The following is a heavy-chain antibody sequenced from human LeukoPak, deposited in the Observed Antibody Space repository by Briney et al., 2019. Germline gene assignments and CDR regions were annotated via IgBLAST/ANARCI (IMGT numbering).Heavy chain of an antibody. CDR1: GGSISSYY. J-gene: IGHJ6*03. CDR2: VYYSGSTT. V-gene: IGHV4-59*01. CDR3: ASSGTYGGRYYYYYYMDV. Sequence: SETLSLTCTVSGGSISSYYWNWIRQPPGKGLEWIGYVYYSGSTTIYNPSLKSQVTISLDTSKNQFSLKLSSVAAADTAVYYCASSGTYGGRYYYYYYMDVWGKGTTVTVSS. D-gene: IGHD1-26*01.